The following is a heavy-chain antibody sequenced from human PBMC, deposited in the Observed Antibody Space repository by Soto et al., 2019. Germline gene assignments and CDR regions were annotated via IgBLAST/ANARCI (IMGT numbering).Heavy chain of an antibody. Sequence: GGSLRLSCAVSGFTFSDYYITWVRQAPGKGLEWVSYITSTRNDAHYADSVKGRFTISRDNAKNSLYLQMNSLRAEDTAVYYGARSGSYLPLDHWGQGTLVTVSS. CDR3: ARSGSYLPLDH. CDR2: ITSTRNDA. V-gene: IGHV3-11*06. CDR1: GFTFSDYY. D-gene: IGHD1-26*01. J-gene: IGHJ4*02.